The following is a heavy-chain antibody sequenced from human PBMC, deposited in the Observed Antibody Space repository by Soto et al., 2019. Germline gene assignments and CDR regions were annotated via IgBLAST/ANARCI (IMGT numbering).Heavy chain of an antibody. CDR3: ASRDYNDAFDI. Sequence: QVQLQESGPGLVKPSETLSLTCTVSGASISSYYWSWIRQPPGKGLEWIGYIFYSGNTNYNPSLQSRVTISVDTSKNQFSLKLNSVTAVDTAVYYCASRDYNDAFDIWGQGTVVTVSS. D-gene: IGHD4-4*01. CDR2: IFYSGNT. J-gene: IGHJ3*02. V-gene: IGHV4-59*01. CDR1: GASISSYY.